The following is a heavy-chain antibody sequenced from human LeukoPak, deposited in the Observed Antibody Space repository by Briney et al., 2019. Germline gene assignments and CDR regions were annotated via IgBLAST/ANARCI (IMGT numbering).Heavy chain of an antibody. CDR2: ISSSGSTI. D-gene: IGHD6-13*01. V-gene: IGHV3-48*03. CDR3: ARPQGIAAAGTTYYYYYYGMDV. CDR1: GFTFSSYE. J-gene: IGHJ6*02. Sequence: GGSLRLSCAVSGFTFSSYEMNWVRQAPGEGLEWVSYISSSGSTIYYADSVKGRFTISRDNAKNSLYLQMNSLRAEDTAVYYCARPQGIAAAGTTYYYYYYGMDVWGQGTTVTVSS.